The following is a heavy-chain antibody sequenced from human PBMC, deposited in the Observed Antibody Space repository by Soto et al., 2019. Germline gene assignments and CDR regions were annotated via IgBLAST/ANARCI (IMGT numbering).Heavy chain of an antibody. J-gene: IGHJ6*02. CDR1: GYSFTTYG. CDR3: AREGPAPYYYSGMDV. CDR2: ISAYNGNT. V-gene: IGHV1-18*01. Sequence: QVQLVQSGGEVKKPGASVKVSCKTSGYSFTTYGTSWVRQAPGQGLEWMGWISAYNGNTNYAQKLQGRVTMTTDTSTSTAYMELRSLRSDDTAVYYCAREGPAPYYYSGMDVWGQGSTVTVSS.